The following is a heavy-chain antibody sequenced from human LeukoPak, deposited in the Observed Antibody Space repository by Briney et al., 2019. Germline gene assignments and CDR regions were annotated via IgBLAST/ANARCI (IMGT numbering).Heavy chain of an antibody. CDR1: GFTFTNYN. D-gene: IGHD3-9*01. CDR2: ILYDGSKK. J-gene: IGHJ3*02. Sequence: GGSLRLSCAASGFTFTNYNMHWVRQTPGKGLQWVAAILYDGSKKYYADSVKGRFSVYRDNSDYTLYLQMNNLKTDDTALYSCANFDGDSQAFHIWGLGTMVTVSS. V-gene: IGHV3-30*18. CDR3: ANFDGDSQAFHI.